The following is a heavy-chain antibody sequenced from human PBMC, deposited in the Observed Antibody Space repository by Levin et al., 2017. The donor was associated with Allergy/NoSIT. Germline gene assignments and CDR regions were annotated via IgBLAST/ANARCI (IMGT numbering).Heavy chain of an antibody. CDR3: AILTSGYDWFFDY. Sequence: PSQTLSLTCTVSGGSISSSSYYWGWIRQPPGKGLEWIGSIYYSGSTYYNPSLKSRVTISVDTSKNQFSLKLSSVTAADTAVYYCAILTSGYDWFFDYWGQGTLVTVSS. J-gene: IGHJ4*02. CDR2: IYYSGST. V-gene: IGHV4-39*01. CDR1: GGSISSSSYY. D-gene: IGHD5-12*01.